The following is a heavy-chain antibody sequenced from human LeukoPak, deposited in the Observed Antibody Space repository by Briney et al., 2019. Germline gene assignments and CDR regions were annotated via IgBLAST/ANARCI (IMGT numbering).Heavy chain of an antibody. CDR3: ARDLGGYPFFMDV. CDR2: LDESGRP. Sequence: PSETLSLTCTVSADSLSSGGHYWAWVRQPPGKGLEFIGSLDESGRPYYSAPLKSQVTISEDSSGKQFSLNLSSVTAADTAVYYCARDLGGYPFFMDVWGRGTTVIVSS. J-gene: IGHJ6*03. V-gene: IGHV4-39*07. D-gene: IGHD2-15*01. CDR1: ADSLSSGGHY.